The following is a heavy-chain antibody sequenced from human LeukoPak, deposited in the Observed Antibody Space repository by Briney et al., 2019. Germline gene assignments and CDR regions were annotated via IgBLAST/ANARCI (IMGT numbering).Heavy chain of an antibody. V-gene: IGHV1-2*02. J-gene: IGHJ4*02. D-gene: IGHD3-22*01. CDR3: AGEVDYYDSSGYSFDY. Sequence: ASVKVSCTASGYTFTGYYMHWVRQAPGQGLEWMGWINPNSGGTNYAQKFQGRVTMTRDTSISTAYMELSRLRSDDTAVYYCAGEVDYYDSSGYSFDYWGQGTLVTVSS. CDR1: GYTFTGYY. CDR2: INPNSGGT.